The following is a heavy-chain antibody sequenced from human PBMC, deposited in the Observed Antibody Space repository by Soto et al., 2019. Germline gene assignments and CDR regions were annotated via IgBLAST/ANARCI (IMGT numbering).Heavy chain of an antibody. Sequence: SETLSLTCAVYGGSFSGYYWSWIRQPPGKGLEWIGEINHSGSTNYNPSLKSRVTISVDTSKNQFSLKLSSVTAADTAVYYCARGSTYYDFWSGYYPAFDCWGQGTLVTVSS. CDR2: INHSGST. CDR3: ARGSTYYDFWSGYYPAFDC. V-gene: IGHV4-34*01. CDR1: GGSFSGYY. J-gene: IGHJ4*02. D-gene: IGHD3-3*01.